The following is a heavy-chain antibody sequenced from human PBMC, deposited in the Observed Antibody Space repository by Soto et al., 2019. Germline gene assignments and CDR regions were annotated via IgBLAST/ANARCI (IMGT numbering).Heavy chain of an antibody. V-gene: IGHV3-48*01. D-gene: IGHD5-12*01. CDR2: ISSSSSPI. CDR1: GFTFSSYS. J-gene: IGHJ5*02. CDR3: ASSSGYPP. Sequence: GGSLRLSCAASGFTFSSYSMNWVRQAPGKGLEWVSHISSSSSPIYYADSVKGRFSISRDNAKNSLYLQMNSLRADDTAVYYCASSSGYPPWGQGTLVTVSS.